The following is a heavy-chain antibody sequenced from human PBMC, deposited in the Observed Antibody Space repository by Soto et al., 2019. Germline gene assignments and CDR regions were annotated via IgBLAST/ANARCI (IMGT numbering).Heavy chain of an antibody. CDR2: IYPGDSDT. Sequence: GESLKISCKGSGDSFTSSWIGWVRQMPGKGLELLGIIYPGDSDTRYSPSFQGQVTISADKSTSTAYLQWTSLKASDSAMYYCATRPRAEHYFDYLGQGTPVT. CDR3: ATRPRAEHYFDY. J-gene: IGHJ4*02. CDR1: GDSFTSSW. V-gene: IGHV5-51*01.